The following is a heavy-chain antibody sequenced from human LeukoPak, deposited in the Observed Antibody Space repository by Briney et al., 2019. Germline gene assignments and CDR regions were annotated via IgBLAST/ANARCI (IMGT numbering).Heavy chain of an antibody. D-gene: IGHD3-16*01. V-gene: IGHV3-64*01. CDR3: ARDLGFSWFDP. Sequence: PGGSLRLSCAASGFTFSSYAMHWVRQAPGKGLEYVSAISSNGGSTYYANSVKGRFTISRDNSKNTLYLQMGSLRAEDMAVYYSARDLGFSWFDPWGQGTLVTVSS. J-gene: IGHJ5*02. CDR1: GFTFSSYA. CDR2: ISSNGGST.